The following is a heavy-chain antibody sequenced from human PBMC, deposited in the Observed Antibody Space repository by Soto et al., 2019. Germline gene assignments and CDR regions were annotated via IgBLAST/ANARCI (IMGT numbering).Heavy chain of an antibody. J-gene: IGHJ6*02. D-gene: IGHD2-21*01. Sequence: PEGSLRLSCSASGFTFSSYGMHWVRQAPGKGLEWVAVISYDGSNKYYADSVKGRFTISRDNSKNTLYLQMNSLRAEDTAVYYYAKEETGDPVSYYFGMDVRGQGTTITVCS. CDR2: ISYDGSNK. V-gene: IGHV3-30*18. CDR3: AKEETGDPVSYYFGMDV. CDR1: GFTFSSYG.